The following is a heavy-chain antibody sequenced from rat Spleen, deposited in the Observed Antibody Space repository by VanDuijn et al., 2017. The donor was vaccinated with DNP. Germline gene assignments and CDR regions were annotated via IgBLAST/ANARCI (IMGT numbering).Heavy chain of an antibody. CDR1: GYSITRGYG. V-gene: IGHV3-3*01. CDR3: ARWRDWHFDF. CDR2: ISYRGST. J-gene: IGHJ1*01. Sequence: QLQESGPGLVKPSQSLSLTCSVTGYSITRGYGRNWIRKFPGNKVEWMGYISYRGSTNYNPSLKSRFYITRDTSKNQFFLQMNSVTTEDTATYYCARWRDWHFDFWGPGTMVTVSS. D-gene: IGHD1-11*01.